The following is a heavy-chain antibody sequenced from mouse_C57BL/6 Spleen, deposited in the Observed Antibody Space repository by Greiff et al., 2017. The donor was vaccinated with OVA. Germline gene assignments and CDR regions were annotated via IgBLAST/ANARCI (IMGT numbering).Heavy chain of an antibody. Sequence: EVQLQESGPGLVKPSQSLSLTCSVTGYSITSGYYWNWIRQFPGNKLEWMGYISYDGSNNYNPSLKNRISITRDTSKNQFFLKLNSVTTEDTATYYCATQHYYGSSSAWFAYWGQGTLVTVSA. D-gene: IGHD1-1*01. J-gene: IGHJ3*01. CDR2: ISYDGSN. V-gene: IGHV3-6*01. CDR1: GYSITSGYY. CDR3: ATQHYYGSSSAWFAY.